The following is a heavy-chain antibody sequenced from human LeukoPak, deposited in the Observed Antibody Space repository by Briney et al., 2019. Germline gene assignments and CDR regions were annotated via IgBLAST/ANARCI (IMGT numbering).Heavy chain of an antibody. Sequence: PGGSLRLSCAASGFTVSSNYMSWVRQAPGKGLEWVSVIYSGGSTYYADSVKGRFTISRDKSKNTLYLQMNSLRAEDTAVYYCARGFSSSWYSDSWGQGTLVTVSS. CDR2: IYSGGST. CDR3: ARGFSSSWYSDS. J-gene: IGHJ4*02. CDR1: GFTVSSNY. V-gene: IGHV3-53*01. D-gene: IGHD6-13*01.